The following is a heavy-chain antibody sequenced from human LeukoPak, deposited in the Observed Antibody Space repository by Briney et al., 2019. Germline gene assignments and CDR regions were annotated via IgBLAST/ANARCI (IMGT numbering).Heavy chain of an antibody. CDR3: ARSIGLTGGGVDV. CDR1: GFTFSDCN. CDR2: ITNSGTTI. J-gene: IGHJ6*02. D-gene: IGHD3-9*01. Sequence: PGGSLRLSCAASGFTFSDCNMNWVRQAPGKGLEWVSYITNSGTTIHYADSVKGRFTISRDNAKNSLYLQMNSLRAEDTAVYYCARSIGLTGGGVDVWGQGTTVTVSS. V-gene: IGHV3-11*01.